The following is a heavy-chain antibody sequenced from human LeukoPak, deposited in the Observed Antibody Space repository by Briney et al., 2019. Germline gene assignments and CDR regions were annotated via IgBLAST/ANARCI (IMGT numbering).Heavy chain of an antibody. V-gene: IGHV3-66*01. J-gene: IGHJ4*02. CDR3: GREGTSSGWCFLDY. CDR1: GFSVSNNY. D-gene: IGHD6-19*01. Sequence: GGSLRLSCVASGFSVSNNYMSWVRQAPGKGLEWVSIIFNDGRTYYADSVKGRFIISRDNAKNTLYLQVNSLTVEDTAICYCGREGTSSGWCFLDYWGQGTLVTVSS. CDR2: IFNDGRT.